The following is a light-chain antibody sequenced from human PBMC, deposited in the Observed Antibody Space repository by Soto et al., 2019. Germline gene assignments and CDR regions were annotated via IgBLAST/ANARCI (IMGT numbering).Light chain of an antibody. CDR2: EGS. Sequence: QAVVTQPASVSGSPGQSITISCTGTSSDVGSYNLVSWYQQHPGKAPKLMIYEGSKRPSGVSNRFSGSKSGNTASLTISGLQAEDEADYYCCSYASRDIYVFGTGTKLTVL. J-gene: IGLJ1*01. CDR3: CSYASRDIYV. V-gene: IGLV2-23*01. CDR1: SSDVGSYNL.